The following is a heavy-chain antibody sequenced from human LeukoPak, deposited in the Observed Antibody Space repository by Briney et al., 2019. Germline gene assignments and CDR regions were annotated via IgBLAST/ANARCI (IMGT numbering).Heavy chain of an antibody. CDR1: GYSFTSYW. CDR3: ARHLTSTLSTSWREGWFDP. J-gene: IGHJ5*02. Sequence: GESLKISCKGSGYSFTSYWIGWVRQMPGKGLEWMGIIYPGDSAIRYSPSFQGQVTISADKSISTAYLQWSSLKASDTAKYYCARHLTSTLSTSWREGWFDPWGQGTLVTVSS. CDR2: IYPGDSAI. V-gene: IGHV5-51*01. D-gene: IGHD6-13*01.